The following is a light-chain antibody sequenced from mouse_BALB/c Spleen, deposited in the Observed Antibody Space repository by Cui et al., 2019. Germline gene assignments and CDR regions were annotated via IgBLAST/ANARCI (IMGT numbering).Light chain of an antibody. CDR1: QDVGST. CDR3: QQYNNYPPSLT. V-gene: IGKV6-23*01. J-gene: IGKJ5*01. Sequence: DIVMTQSHKFMSTSVGDRVNITCKACQDVGSTVAWYQQKPGQSPKLLIYWASTRHTGVPDRFTGSGSGTDFTLTISNVQSEDLADYFCQQYNNYPPSLTFGTGTKLELK. CDR2: WAS.